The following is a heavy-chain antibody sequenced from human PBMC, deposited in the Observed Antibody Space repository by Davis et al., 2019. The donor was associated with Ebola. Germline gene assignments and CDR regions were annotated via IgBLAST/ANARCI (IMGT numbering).Heavy chain of an antibody. CDR3: ARDLYNYYDSSGYPDAFDI. CDR1: GYTFTSYG. J-gene: IGHJ3*02. CDR2: ISAYNGNT. Sequence: ASVKVSCRASGYTFTSYGISWVRQAPGQGLEWMGWISAYNGNTNYAQKLQGRVTMTTDTSTSTAYMELRSLRSDDTAVYYCARDLYNYYDSSGYPDAFDIWGQGTMVTVSS. V-gene: IGHV1-18*04. D-gene: IGHD3-22*01.